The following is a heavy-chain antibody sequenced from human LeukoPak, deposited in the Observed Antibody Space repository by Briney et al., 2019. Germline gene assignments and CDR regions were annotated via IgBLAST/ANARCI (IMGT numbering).Heavy chain of an antibody. CDR1: GFTFSSYA. J-gene: IGHJ4*02. CDR2: ISGSGGTT. CDR3: AKGRNYASGSYGDS. V-gene: IGHV3-23*01. Sequence: GGSLRLSCAAPGFTFSSYAMTWVRQAPGRGLEWVSGISGSGGTTYCADSVKGRFSISRDNSKNALYLQLNSLRAEDTAVYYCAKGRNYASGSYGDSWGQGTLVTVSS. D-gene: IGHD3-10*01.